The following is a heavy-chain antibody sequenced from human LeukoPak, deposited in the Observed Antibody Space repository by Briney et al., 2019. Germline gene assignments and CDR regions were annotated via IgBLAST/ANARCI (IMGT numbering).Heavy chain of an antibody. V-gene: IGHV3-30*02. CDR3: SKDVIGQQWPENY. J-gene: IGHJ4*02. D-gene: IGHD6-19*01. Sequence: GGSLRLSCTASQFMFSTYGMHWVRQAPGKGLEWVAFIQHDSTNKYYVDSVKGRFTISRDNSKNTLYLQMSSLRPEDTAVYFCSKDVIGQQWPENYWGQGTLVTVSS. CDR2: IQHDSTNK. CDR1: QFMFSTYG.